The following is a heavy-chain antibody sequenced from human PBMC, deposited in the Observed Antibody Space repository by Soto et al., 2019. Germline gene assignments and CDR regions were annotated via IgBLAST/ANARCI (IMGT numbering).Heavy chain of an antibody. V-gene: IGHV3-74*01. Sequence: EVQLVESGGGLVQPGGSRRLSCVASGFTFSNYWMYWVRQAPGEGLVWVSRINSDGSVSSYADSVKGRLTISRDNVKNTLSLQMDRLRAEDTAVYYCARGDCVGGTSYSLAGAFYYYMDVWGKGTTVTVFS. J-gene: IGHJ6*03. CDR2: INSDGSVS. CDR1: GFTFSNYW. CDR3: ARGDCVGGTSYSLAGAFYYYMDV. D-gene: IGHD2-15*01.